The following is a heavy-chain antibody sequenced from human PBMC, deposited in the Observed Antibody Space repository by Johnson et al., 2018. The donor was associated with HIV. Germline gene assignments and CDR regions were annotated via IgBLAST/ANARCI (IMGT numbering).Heavy chain of an antibody. CDR3: ARALRVLLGAFDI. J-gene: IGHJ3*02. CDR2: ISSSGSTI. V-gene: IGHV3-48*04. CDR1: GFPFSSYG. D-gene: IGHD2-8*02. Sequence: VQLVESGGGVVQPGRSLRLSCAASGFPFSSYGMHWVRQAPGKGLEWVSYISSSGSTIYYADSVKGRFTISRDNAKNSLYLQMNSLRAEDTALYYCARALRVLLGAFDIWGQGTMVTVSS.